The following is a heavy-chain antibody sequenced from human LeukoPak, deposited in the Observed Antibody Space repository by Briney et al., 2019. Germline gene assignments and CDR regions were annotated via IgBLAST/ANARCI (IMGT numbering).Heavy chain of an antibody. D-gene: IGHD3-16*01. Sequence: ASVKVSCKTSGYIFNSNGIGWVRQAPGQGLEWMGWINGFNGLTDSAQKFRDRVTLTTDSSTSTVYMDLRSLTSDDTAIYYCARYRITLAGSIPFIYGMDVSGQGTTVTVYS. CDR1: GYIFNSNG. V-gene: IGHV1-18*01. CDR2: INGFNGLT. J-gene: IGHJ6*02. CDR3: ARYRITLAGSIPFIYGMDV.